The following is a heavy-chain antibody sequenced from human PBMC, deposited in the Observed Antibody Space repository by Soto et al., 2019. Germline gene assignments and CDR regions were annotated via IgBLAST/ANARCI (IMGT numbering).Heavy chain of an antibody. V-gene: IGHV1-69*04. D-gene: IGHD5-18*01. CDR3: ARDSVDTAMVRGTNWFDP. CDR2: IIPILGIA. Sequence: ASVKVSCKASGGTFSSYTISWVRQAPGQGLEWMGRIIPILGIANYAQKFQGRVTITADKSTSTAYMELSSLRSEDTAVYYCARDSVDTAMVRGTNWFDPWGQGTLVTVSS. J-gene: IGHJ5*02. CDR1: GGTFSSYT.